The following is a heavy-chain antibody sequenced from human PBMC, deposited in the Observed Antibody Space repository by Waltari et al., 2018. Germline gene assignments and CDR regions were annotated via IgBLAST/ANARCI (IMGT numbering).Heavy chain of an antibody. D-gene: IGHD7-27*01. J-gene: IGHJ4*02. CDR3: AREAVLWGSRLVDY. Sequence: ADSVKGRFTISRDNAKNSLYLQMNSLRAEDTAVYYCAREAVLWGSRLVDYWGQGTLVTVSS. V-gene: IGHV3-21*01.